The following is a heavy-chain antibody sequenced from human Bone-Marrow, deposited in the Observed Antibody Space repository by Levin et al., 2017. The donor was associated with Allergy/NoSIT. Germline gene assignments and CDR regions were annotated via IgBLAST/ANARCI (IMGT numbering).Heavy chain of an antibody. D-gene: IGHD2-21*02. Sequence: ESLKISCTVSGGSISDFYWSWIRQPAGKGLEWIGRIYIIGTTDYNPFLKSRVTMSVDRYKNQFSLKLNSVTAADTAVYYCATGDSDFDHWGQGTLVTVSS. CDR1: GGSISDFY. J-gene: IGHJ4*02. CDR3: ATGDSDFDH. CDR2: IYIIGTT. V-gene: IGHV4-4*07.